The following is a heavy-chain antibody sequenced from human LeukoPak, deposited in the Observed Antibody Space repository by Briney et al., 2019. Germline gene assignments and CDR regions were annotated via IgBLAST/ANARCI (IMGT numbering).Heavy chain of an antibody. Sequence: SETLSLTCAVYGGSFSGYYWSWIRQPPGKGLEWIGEINHSGSTNYNPSLKSRVAISVDTSKNQFSLRLTSVTAADTAVYYCARDRELGYWGQGTLVIVSS. D-gene: IGHD1-1*01. V-gene: IGHV4-34*01. CDR3: ARDRELGY. CDR2: INHSGST. CDR1: GGSFSGYY. J-gene: IGHJ4*02.